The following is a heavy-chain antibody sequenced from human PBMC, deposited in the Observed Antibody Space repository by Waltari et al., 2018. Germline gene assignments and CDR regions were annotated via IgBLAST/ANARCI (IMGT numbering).Heavy chain of an antibody. CDR2: IYYSGST. Sequence: QVQLQESGAGLVTPSQTLSLTCTVPGGSIRSGDYYCSWLSQPPGKGLEWIGYIYYSGSTYYNPSLKSRVTISVDTSKNQFSLKLSSVTAADTAVYYWARATAAGNNWFDPWGQGTLVTVSS. D-gene: IGHD6-13*01. CDR1: GGSIRSGDYY. CDR3: ARATAAGNNWFDP. V-gene: IGHV4-30-4*08. J-gene: IGHJ5*02.